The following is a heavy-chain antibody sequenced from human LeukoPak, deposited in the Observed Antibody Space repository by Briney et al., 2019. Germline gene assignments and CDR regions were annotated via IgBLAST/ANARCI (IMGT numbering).Heavy chain of an antibody. J-gene: IGHJ6*02. CDR1: GFTFSSYA. CDR3: ARDNDPFSYYDFWSGYYTNYYYYGMDV. Sequence: PGGSLRLSCAASGFTFSSYAMHWVRQAPGKGLEWVAVISYDGSNKYYADSVKGRFTISRDNSKNTLYLQMNSLRAEDTAVYYYARDNDPFSYYDFWSGYYTNYYYYGMDVWGQGTTVTVS. V-gene: IGHV3-30-3*01. D-gene: IGHD3-3*01. CDR2: ISYDGSNK.